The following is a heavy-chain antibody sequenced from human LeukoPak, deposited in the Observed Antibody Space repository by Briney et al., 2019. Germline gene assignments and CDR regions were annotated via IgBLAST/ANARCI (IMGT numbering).Heavy chain of an antibody. CDR3: ASGYCSGGSCYSGHFDY. CDR1: GGTFSSYA. D-gene: IGHD2-15*01. J-gene: IGHJ4*02. Sequence: SVKVSCKASGGTFSSYAISWVRQAPGQGLEWMGRIIPILDITNYTQKFQGRVTITADKSTSTAYMELSSLGSADTAVYYCASGYCSGGSCYSGHFDYWGQGTLVTVSS. CDR2: IIPILDIT. V-gene: IGHV1-69*04.